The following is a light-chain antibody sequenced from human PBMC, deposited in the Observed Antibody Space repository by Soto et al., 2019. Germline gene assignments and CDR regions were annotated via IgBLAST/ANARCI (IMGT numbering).Light chain of an antibody. J-gene: IGKJ2*01. CDR1: QSVYSY. V-gene: IGKV3-11*01. CDR2: DAS. CDR3: QQCNNWPYT. Sequence: EIVLTQSPATLSLSPGERATLSCRASQSVYSYLAWYQQKPGQAPRLLIYDASNRATGIPSRFSGSVSGTDFTLTVSSLEPEDFAVYYCQQCNNWPYTFGQGTKLEIK.